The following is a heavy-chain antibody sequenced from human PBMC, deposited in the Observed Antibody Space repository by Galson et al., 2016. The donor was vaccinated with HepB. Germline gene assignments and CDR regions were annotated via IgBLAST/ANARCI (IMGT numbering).Heavy chain of an antibody. Sequence: SLRLSCAVSGFTFSSYWMHWVRQVPGKGLVWVSRIDVDGSNTRYAASVKGRFTISRDNARNTVYLQMSSPRAEDTALYYCVRGRRGQDAFDIWGQGTMVTVSS. CDR2: IDVDGSNT. CDR3: VRGRRGQDAFDI. V-gene: IGHV3-74*01. J-gene: IGHJ3*02. CDR1: GFTFSSYW.